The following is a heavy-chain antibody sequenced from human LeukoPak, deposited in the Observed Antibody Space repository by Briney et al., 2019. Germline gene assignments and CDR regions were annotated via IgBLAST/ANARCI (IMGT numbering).Heavy chain of an antibody. D-gene: IGHD1-26*01. CDR3: VRHTGSFPLGGMDV. CDR2: IKNDGSST. J-gene: IGHJ6*02. CDR1: GFTFSSYW. V-gene: IGHV3-74*01. Sequence: GGSLRLSCVASGFTFSSYWMHWVRQGPGKGLVWVSRIKNDGSSTSYADSVKGRFTISRDNAKNTLYLQMNSLRAEDTAVYYCVRHTGSFPLGGMDVWGQGTTVTVSS.